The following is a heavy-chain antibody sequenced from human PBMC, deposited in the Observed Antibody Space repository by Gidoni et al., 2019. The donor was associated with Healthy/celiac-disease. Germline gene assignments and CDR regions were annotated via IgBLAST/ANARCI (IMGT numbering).Heavy chain of an antibody. CDR3: ARDTVRVYYDSRGLGMDV. CDR1: GFTFSSYE. J-gene: IGHJ6*02. D-gene: IGHD3-22*01. CDR2: ISSSGSTI. V-gene: IGHV3-48*03. Sequence: EVQLVESGGGLVQPGGSLRLSCAASGFTFSSYEMNWVRQAPGKGLEWVSYISSSGSTIYYADSVKGRFTISRDNAKNSLYLQMNSLRAEDTAVYYCARDTVRVYYDSRGLGMDVWGQGTTVTVSS.